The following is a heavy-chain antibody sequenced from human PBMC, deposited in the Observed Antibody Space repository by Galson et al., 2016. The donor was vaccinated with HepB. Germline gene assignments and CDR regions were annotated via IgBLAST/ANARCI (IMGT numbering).Heavy chain of an antibody. CDR2: IFHTGST. CDR3: ARSPGVQLWSEGYFEN. Sequence: ETLSLTCAVSGGSISSSHWWTWVRQPPGKGLKWIGEIFHTGSTNYDPFLKRRVTISADKSKNQFSLNLRSVTAADTAVYYCARSPGVQLWSEGYFENWGQGTLVTVSS. CDR1: GGSISSSHW. V-gene: IGHV4-4*02. J-gene: IGHJ4*02. D-gene: IGHD1-1*01.